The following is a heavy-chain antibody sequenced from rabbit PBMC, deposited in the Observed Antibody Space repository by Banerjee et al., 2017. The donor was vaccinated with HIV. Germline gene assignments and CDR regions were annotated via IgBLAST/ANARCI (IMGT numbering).Heavy chain of an antibody. CDR3: ARLDGSGGYNL. J-gene: IGHJ4*01. D-gene: IGHD1-1*01. Sequence: QSLEESGGDLVKPGASLTLTCTASGFSFSDSDYMCWVRQAPGKGLEWIACIYGGSSGSTYYASWAKGRFTISKTSSTTVTLQMTSLTAADTATYFCARLDGSGGYNLWGPGTLVTVS. CDR1: GFSFSDSDY. V-gene: IGHV1S40*01. CDR2: IYGGSSGST.